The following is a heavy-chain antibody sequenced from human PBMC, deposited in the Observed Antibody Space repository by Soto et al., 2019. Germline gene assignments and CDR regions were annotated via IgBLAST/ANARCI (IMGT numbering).Heavy chain of an antibody. J-gene: IGHJ4*02. CDR1: GFTFSNAW. D-gene: IGHD4-17*01. V-gene: IGHV3-15*01. Sequence: EVQLVESGGGLVKPGGSLRLSCAASGFTFSNAWMSWVRQAPGKGLEWVGRIKSKTDGGTTDYAAPVKGRFTISRDDSKNTLYLQMNSLKTEDTAVYYCTTDVLGTTVTTPAFDYWGQGTLVTVSS. CDR2: IKSKTDGGTT. CDR3: TTDVLGTTVTTPAFDY.